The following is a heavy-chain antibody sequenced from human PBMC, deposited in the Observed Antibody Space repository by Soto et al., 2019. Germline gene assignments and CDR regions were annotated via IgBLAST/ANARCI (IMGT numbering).Heavy chain of an antibody. CDR3: AKDQGSSWYEIDY. D-gene: IGHD6-13*01. CDR1: GFTFSSHT. Sequence: GGSMRLSCVASGFTFSSHTMHWVRQAPGKGLEWVTFIYPDGNGKYYTDSVKGRFTTSRDNSKNTMYLQMNSLRVEDTAVYYCAKDQGSSWYEIDYWGQGTLVTVSS. V-gene: IGHV3-30-3*01. J-gene: IGHJ4*02. CDR2: IYPDGNGK.